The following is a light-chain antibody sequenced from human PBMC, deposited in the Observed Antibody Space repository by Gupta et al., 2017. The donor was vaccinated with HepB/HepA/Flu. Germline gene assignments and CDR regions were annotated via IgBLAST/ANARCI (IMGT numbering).Light chain of an antibody. J-gene: IGKJ5*01. CDR1: QSIRNY. Sequence: DIQMTQSPSSLSASVGDRVTITCRASQSIRNYLNWYQHKPGKAPKLLIYSASTLQNEVPSRFSGSGSGTEFTLTISRLQPEDFAAYYCQQGRKTPITFGQGTQLEIK. CDR2: SAS. V-gene: IGKV1-39*01. CDR3: QQGRKTPIT.